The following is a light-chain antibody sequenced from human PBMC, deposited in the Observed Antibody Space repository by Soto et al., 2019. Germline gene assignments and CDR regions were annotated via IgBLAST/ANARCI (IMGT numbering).Light chain of an antibody. CDR2: AAS. V-gene: IGKV1-5*01. CDR3: QKYSTLWT. Sequence: DIQMTQSPATLSVSVGDRVTITCRASQSISSYLAWYQQKPGKAPKLLIYAASTLQSGVPARLSGSGSGTDFTLTISRLQDDDFAAYYRQKYSTLWTFGQGTKVDIK. CDR1: QSISSY. J-gene: IGKJ1*01.